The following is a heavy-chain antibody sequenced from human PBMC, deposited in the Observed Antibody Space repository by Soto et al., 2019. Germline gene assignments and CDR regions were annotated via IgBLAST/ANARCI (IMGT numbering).Heavy chain of an antibody. CDR2: IYPGDSDT. D-gene: IGHD3-3*01. V-gene: IGHV5-51*01. CDR3: ARRRARDDFWSGYYTGYGMDV. J-gene: IGHJ6*02. CDR1: GYSFTSYW. Sequence: PGESLKISCKGSGYSFTSYWIGWVRQMPGKGLEWMGIIYPGDSDTRYSPSVQGQVTISADKSISTAYLQWSSLKASDTAMYYCARRRARDDFWSGYYTGYGMDVWGQGTTVTVSS.